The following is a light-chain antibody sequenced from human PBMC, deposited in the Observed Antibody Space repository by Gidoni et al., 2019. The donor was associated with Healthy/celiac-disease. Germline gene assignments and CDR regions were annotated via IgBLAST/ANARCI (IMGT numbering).Light chain of an antibody. Sequence: QSVLTQPPSASGTLGQRVTISCSGSSSNIGSTTVNWYQQLPGTAPKLLIYSTNQRPSGVPDRFSGSKSGTSASLAISGLQSEDEADYYCAAWDDSLNVSWVFGGGTKLTVL. CDR3: AAWDDSLNVSWV. CDR2: STN. J-gene: IGLJ3*02. CDR1: SSNIGSTT. V-gene: IGLV1-44*01.